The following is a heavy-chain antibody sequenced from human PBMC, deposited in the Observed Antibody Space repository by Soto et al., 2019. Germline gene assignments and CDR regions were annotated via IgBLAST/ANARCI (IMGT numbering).Heavy chain of an antibody. CDR3: GRGRGASGTDCGQYYGLDV. Sequence: GGLQRLSRAASGFTFRTYSMNCVRHSPRQGLNWVSSISSSSSYIYYVDSVKGRLPISRENSKYLLYLQMNRLRAEDTAVYYCGRGRGASGTDCGQYYGLDVWGKGATVTV. J-gene: IGHJ6*04. CDR2: ISSSSSYI. D-gene: IGHD6-13*01. V-gene: IGHV3-21*01. CDR1: GFTFRTYS.